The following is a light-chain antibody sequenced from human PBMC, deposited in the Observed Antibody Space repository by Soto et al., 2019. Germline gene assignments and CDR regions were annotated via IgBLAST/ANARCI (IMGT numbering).Light chain of an antibody. CDR1: SSDVGSYNL. J-gene: IGLJ1*01. Sequence: QYALTQPASVSGSPGPSITISCTGNSSDVGSYNLVSWYQQHPGKAPKLMIYEGSKRPSGVSNRFSGSKSGNTAYLTISGLQAEDEADYYCCSYAGSYVFGTGTKLTVL. V-gene: IGLV2-23*01. CDR2: EGS. CDR3: CSYAGSYV.